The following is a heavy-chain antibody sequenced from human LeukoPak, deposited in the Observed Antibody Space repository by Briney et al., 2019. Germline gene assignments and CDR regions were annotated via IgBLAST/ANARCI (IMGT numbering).Heavy chain of an antibody. D-gene: IGHD3-3*01. Sequence: SGGSLRLSCAASGFTFSSYGMHWVRQAPGKGLEWVAFIRYDGSNKYYADSVKGRFTISRDNAKNSLYLQMNSLRAEDTAVYYCARDGITRYDYWGQGTLVTVSS. V-gene: IGHV3-30*02. CDR2: IRYDGSNK. CDR3: ARDGITRYDY. CDR1: GFTFSSYG. J-gene: IGHJ4*02.